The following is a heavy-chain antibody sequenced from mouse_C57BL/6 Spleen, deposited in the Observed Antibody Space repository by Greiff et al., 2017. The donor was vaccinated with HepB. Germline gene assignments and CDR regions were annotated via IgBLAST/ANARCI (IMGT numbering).Heavy chain of an antibody. CDR1: GYTFTDYN. D-gene: IGHD1-1*01. V-gene: IGHV1-22*01. J-gene: IGHJ2*01. Sequence: SGPELVKPGASVKMSCKASGYTFTDYNMHWVKQSHGKSLEWIGYINPNNGGTSYNQKFKGKATLTVNKSSSTAYMELRSLTSEDSAVYYCAREFITTVVPDYFDYWGQGTTLTVAS. CDR2: INPNNGGT. CDR3: AREFITTVVPDYFDY.